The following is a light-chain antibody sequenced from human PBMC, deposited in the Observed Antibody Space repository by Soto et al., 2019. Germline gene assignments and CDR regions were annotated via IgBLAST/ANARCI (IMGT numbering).Light chain of an antibody. Sequence: DIQRTQSPSSLSASVGDRVTITCRASQSISSYLNWYQQKPGKAPKLLIYAASSLQSGVPSRFSGSGSGTDFTLTISSLQPEDFATYYCQQRYSTPWTFGQGTKVEIK. J-gene: IGKJ1*01. V-gene: IGKV1-39*01. CDR1: QSISSY. CDR2: AAS. CDR3: QQRYSTPWT.